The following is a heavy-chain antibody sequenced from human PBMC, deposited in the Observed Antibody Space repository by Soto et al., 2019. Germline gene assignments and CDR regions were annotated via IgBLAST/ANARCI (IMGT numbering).Heavy chain of an antibody. CDR3: ARLTRRGDYYYYGMDV. J-gene: IGHJ6*02. V-gene: IGHV1-18*01. Sequence: QVQLVQSGAEVKKPGASVRVSCKASGYTFTSYGISWVRQAPGPGLEWMGWISAYNGNTNYAQKLQGRVTMTTDTSTSTAYMELRSLRSDDTAVYYCARLTRRGDYYYYGMDVWGQGTTVTVSS. D-gene: IGHD3-10*01. CDR1: GYTFTSYG. CDR2: ISAYNGNT.